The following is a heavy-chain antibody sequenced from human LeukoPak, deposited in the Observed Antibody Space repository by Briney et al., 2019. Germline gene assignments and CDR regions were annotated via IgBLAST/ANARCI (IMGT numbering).Heavy chain of an antibody. CDR3: ATEADYYDSSGNTLGFDY. CDR1: GGTFSSYA. J-gene: IGHJ4*02. Sequence: GASVKVSCKASGGTFSSYAISWVRQAPGQGLEWMGRIIHILGIANYAQKFQGRVTITADKSTSTAYMELSSLRSEDTAVYYCATEADYYDSSGNTLGFDYWGQGTLVTVSS. V-gene: IGHV1-69*04. D-gene: IGHD3-22*01. CDR2: IIHILGIA.